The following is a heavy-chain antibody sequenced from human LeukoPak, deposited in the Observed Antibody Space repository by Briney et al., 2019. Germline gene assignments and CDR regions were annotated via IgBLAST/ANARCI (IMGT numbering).Heavy chain of an antibody. CDR2: ISAYNGNT. V-gene: IGHV1-18*01. D-gene: IGHD4-23*01. CDR1: GYTFTSYG. Sequence: ASVKVSCKASGYTFTSYGISWVRQAPGQGLEWMGWISAYNGNTNYAQKLQGRVTMTTDTSTSTAYMELRSLRSDATAVYYCARDRPLSTVVREFDYWGQGTLVTVSS. CDR3: ARDRPLSTVVREFDY. J-gene: IGHJ4*02.